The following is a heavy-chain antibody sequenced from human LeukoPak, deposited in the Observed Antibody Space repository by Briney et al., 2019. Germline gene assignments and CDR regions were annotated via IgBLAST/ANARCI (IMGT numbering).Heavy chain of an antibody. V-gene: IGHV4-34*01. CDR1: GGSFSGYY. D-gene: IGHD6-13*01. J-gene: IGHJ3*02. Sequence: PSETLSLTCAVYGGSFSGYYWSWIRQPPGKGLEWIGEINHSGSTNYNPSLKSRVTISVDASKNQFSLKLISVTGADTAVYYCARGQRSSSGYSSSWYRGRAFDIWGQGTMVTVSS. CDR3: ARGQRSSSGYSSSWYRGRAFDI. CDR2: INHSGST.